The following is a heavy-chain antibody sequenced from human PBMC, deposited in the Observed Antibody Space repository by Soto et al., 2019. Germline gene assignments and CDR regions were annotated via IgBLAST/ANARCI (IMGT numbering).Heavy chain of an antibody. CDR2: IIPIFGTA. J-gene: IGHJ4*02. CDR3: ARGGTVSTPGDFDIAAPH. Sequence: ASVKVSCKASGYTFTGYYMHWVRQAPGQGLEWMGGIIPIFGTANYAQKFQGRVTITADESTSTAYMELSSLRSEDTAVYYCARGGTVSTPGDFDIAAPHWGQGTLVTVSS. D-gene: IGHD6-6*01. V-gene: IGHV1-69*13. CDR1: GYTFTGYY.